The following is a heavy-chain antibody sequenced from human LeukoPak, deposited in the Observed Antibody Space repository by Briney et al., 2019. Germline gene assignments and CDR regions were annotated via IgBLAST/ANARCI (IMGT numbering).Heavy chain of an antibody. D-gene: IGHD2-15*01. CDR3: AKEQMGCSGGSCYDAFDF. CDR2: IWYDGSNK. CDR1: GFTFSSYG. Sequence: PGGSLRLSCAASGFTFSSYGMHWVRQAPGKGLEWVAVIWYDGSNKYYADSVKGRFTISGDNSKNTLYLQMNSLRAEDTAVYYCAKEQMGCSGGSCYDAFDFWGQGTMVTVSS. J-gene: IGHJ3*01. V-gene: IGHV3-33*06.